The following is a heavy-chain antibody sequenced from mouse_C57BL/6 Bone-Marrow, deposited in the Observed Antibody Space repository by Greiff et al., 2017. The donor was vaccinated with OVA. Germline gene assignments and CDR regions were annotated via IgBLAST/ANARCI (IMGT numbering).Heavy chain of an antibody. CDR3: AREDGNWFAD. CDR2: INPSSGYT. Sequence: VQLQQSGAELARPGASVKMSCKASGYTFTSYTMHWVKQRPGQGLAWIGYINPSSGYTKYNQKFKDKATLTADKSASTAYMQLSSLTSEYSAVYYCAREDGNWFADWGQGTLVTVSA. J-gene: IGHJ3*01. D-gene: IGHD2-1*01. V-gene: IGHV1-4*01. CDR1: GYTFTSYT.